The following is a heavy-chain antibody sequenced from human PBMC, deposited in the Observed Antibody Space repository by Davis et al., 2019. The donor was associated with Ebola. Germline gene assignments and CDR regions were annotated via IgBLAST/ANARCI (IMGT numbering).Heavy chain of an antibody. Sequence: ESLKISCAASGFTFSSYAMSWIRQSPGKGVEWIGESIDSGSTNYNPSLKSRVTISVDTSKNQFSLKLSSVTAADTAVYYCARGYSSWFDPWGQGTLVTVSS. D-gene: IGHD5-18*01. J-gene: IGHJ5*02. CDR1: GFTFSSYA. CDR3: ARGYSSWFDP. V-gene: IGHV4-34*01. CDR2: SIDSGST.